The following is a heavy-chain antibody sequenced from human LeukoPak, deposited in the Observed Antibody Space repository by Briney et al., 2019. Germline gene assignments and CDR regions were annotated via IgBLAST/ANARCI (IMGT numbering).Heavy chain of an antibody. CDR2: INWNGGST. V-gene: IGHV3-20*04. CDR1: GFTFSNYG. Sequence: GGSLRLSCAASGFTFSNYGMSWVRQAPGKGLEWVSGINWNGGSTGYADSVKGRFTISRDNAKNSLYLQMNSLRAEDTALYYCARRSPSDYMDVWGKGTTVTVSS. D-gene: IGHD6-19*01. CDR3: ARRSPSDYMDV. J-gene: IGHJ6*03.